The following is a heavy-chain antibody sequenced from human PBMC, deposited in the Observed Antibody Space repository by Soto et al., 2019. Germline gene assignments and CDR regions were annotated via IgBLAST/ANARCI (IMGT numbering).Heavy chain of an antibody. CDR1: GFIFGNYA. CDR2: ISGSGGST. V-gene: IGHV3-23*01. Sequence: EVRLLESGGGLVQPGGSVRLSCAGSGFIFGNYAMSWVRQAPGKGLEWVSGISGSGGSTHYADSVKGRFTISRDNSKNTLFLQANSLRVDDTAVYYCAKEGGATVAGTSETPFDYWGQGTLVTVSS. CDR3: AKEGGATVAGTSETPFDY. J-gene: IGHJ4*02. D-gene: IGHD6-19*01.